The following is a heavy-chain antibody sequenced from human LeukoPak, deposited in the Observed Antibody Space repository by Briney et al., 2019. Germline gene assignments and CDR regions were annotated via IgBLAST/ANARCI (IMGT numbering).Heavy chain of an antibody. J-gene: IGHJ4*02. CDR3: ARCTGFGSGSYSLNY. CDR1: GYTFTDYY. V-gene: IGHV1-2*02. Sequence: ASVKVSCKASGYTFTDYYIHWVRQAPGQGLEWMGWINLNSGGTNFAQKFQGRVTMTRDTSISTAYMELSRLRSDDTAVYYCARCTGFGSGSYSLNYWGQGTLVTVSS. D-gene: IGHD3-10*01. CDR2: INLNSGGT.